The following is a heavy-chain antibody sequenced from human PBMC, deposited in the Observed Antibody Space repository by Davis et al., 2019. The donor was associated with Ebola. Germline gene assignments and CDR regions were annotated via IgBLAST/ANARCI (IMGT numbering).Heavy chain of an antibody. CDR2: ISGSGGST. J-gene: IGHJ5*02. CDR3: AKDLRSGSYYHWFDP. Sequence: GESLKISCAASGFTFSSYAMSWVRQAPGKGLEWVSAISGSGGSTYYADSVKGRFTISRDNSKNTLYLQMNSLRAEDTAVYYCAKDLRSGSYYHWFDPWGQGTLVTVSS. D-gene: IGHD1-26*01. V-gene: IGHV3-23*01. CDR1: GFTFSSYA.